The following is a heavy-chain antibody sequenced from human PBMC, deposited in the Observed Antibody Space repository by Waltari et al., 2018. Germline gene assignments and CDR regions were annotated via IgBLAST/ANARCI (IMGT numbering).Heavy chain of an antibody. CDR1: GGSFSGYY. CDR3: ARASSRGRQDV. V-gene: IGHV4-34*01. D-gene: IGHD6-13*01. CDR2: INHSGST. Sequence: QVQLQQWGAGLLKPSETLSLTCAVYGGSFSGYYWSWIRQPPGKGLEWIGEINHSGSTNYIPSLKSRVTISVDTAKNQFSLKLSSVTAADTAVYYCARASSRGRQDVWGKGTTVTVSS. J-gene: IGHJ6*04.